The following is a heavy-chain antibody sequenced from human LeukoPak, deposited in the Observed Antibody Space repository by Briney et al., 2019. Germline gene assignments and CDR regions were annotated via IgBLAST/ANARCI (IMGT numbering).Heavy chain of an antibody. J-gene: IGHJ6*04. Sequence: PGGSLRLSCAASGFTFDDYAIHWVRQAPGKGLEWVSSISSSSSYIYYADSVKGRFTISRDNAKNSLYLQMNSLRAEDTAVYYCARVDVWGKGTTVTVSS. CDR3: ARVDV. CDR1: GFTFDDYA. CDR2: ISSSSSYI. V-gene: IGHV3-21*01.